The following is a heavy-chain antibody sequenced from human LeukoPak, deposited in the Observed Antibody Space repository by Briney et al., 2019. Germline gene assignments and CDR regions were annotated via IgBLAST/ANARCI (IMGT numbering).Heavy chain of an antibody. CDR2: INHSGST. J-gene: IGHJ4*02. V-gene: IGHV4-34*01. Sequence: PSETLSLTCAVYGGSFSGYYWSWIRRPPGKGLEWIGEINHSGSTNYNPSLKSRVTISVDTSKNQFSLKLSSVTAADTAVYYCARGRGEKQQLKGDYWGQGTLVTVSS. D-gene: IGHD6-13*01. CDR3: ARGRGEKQQLKGDY. CDR1: GGSFSGYY.